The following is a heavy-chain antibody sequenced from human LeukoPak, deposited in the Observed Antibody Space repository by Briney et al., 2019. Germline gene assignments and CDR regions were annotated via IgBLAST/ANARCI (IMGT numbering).Heavy chain of an antibody. CDR2: INHSGST. J-gene: IGHJ5*02. CDR1: GGSFSGYY. Sequence: PSETLSLTCAVYGGSFSGYYWSWIRQPPGKGLEWIGEINHSGSTNYNPSLKSRVTISVDTSKNQFSLKLSSVTASDTAVYYCARPLVSTRRTYYDILTGSGWFDPWGQGTLVTVSS. V-gene: IGHV4-34*01. D-gene: IGHD3-9*01. CDR3: ARPLVSTRRTYYDILTGSGWFDP.